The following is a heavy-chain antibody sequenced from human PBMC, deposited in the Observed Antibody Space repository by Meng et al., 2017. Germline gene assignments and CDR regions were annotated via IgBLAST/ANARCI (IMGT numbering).Heavy chain of an antibody. J-gene: IGHJ4*02. Sequence: EGQLLGLGGGLVPPGGYLSLSVAASGFTLSSYDMHGVRQPTGKGLEWVSAIGTAGDTYYPGSVKGRFTISRENAKNSLYLQMNSLRAGDTAVYYCARAHGYGVDDYWGQGTLVTVSS. D-gene: IGHD2-15*01. CDR3: ARAHGYGVDDY. CDR1: GFTLSSYD. CDR2: IGTAGDT. V-gene: IGHV3-13*01.